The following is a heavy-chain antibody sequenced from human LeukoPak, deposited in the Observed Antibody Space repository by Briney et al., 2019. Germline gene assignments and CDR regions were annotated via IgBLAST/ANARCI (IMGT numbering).Heavy chain of an antibody. D-gene: IGHD6-19*01. Sequence: GGSLRLSCAASGFTFSSYSMNWVRQAPGKGLEWVSSISSSSSYIYYADSVKGRFTISRDNAKNSLYLQMTSLRAEDTAVYYCAKGIAVAGTGFDSWGQGTLVTVSS. J-gene: IGHJ4*02. CDR2: ISSSSSYI. CDR3: AKGIAVAGTGFDS. CDR1: GFTFSSYS. V-gene: IGHV3-21*04.